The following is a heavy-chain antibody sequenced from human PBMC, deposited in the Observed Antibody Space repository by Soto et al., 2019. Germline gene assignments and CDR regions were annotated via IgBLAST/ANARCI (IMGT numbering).Heavy chain of an antibody. CDR3: ASPPQVDLGY. V-gene: IGHV3-74*01. Sequence: GGSLRLSCAASGFTFSNYWMYWVRQAPGKGLVCGSRISSDGSIRNYADSVKGRFTISRDNAKNTLYLQMSSLRAEDTAVYYCASPPQVDLGYWGQGTLVTVSS. J-gene: IGHJ4*02. D-gene: IGHD3-16*01. CDR2: ISSDGSIR. CDR1: GFTFSNYW.